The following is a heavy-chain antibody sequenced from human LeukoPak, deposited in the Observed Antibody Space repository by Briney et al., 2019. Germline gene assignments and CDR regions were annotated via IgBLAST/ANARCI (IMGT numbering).Heavy chain of an antibody. CDR3: SRYETGLTIRDYYYYYGMDV. V-gene: IGHV1-18*01. Sequence: ASVKVSCKASGYTFTSYGISWVRQAPGQGGEWMGWISAYNGNTNYAQKLQGRVTMTTDTSTSTAHMELRSLRSDGTAVYYCSRYETGLTIRDYYYYYGMDVWGQGTTVAVSS. D-gene: IGHD1-14*01. CDR1: GYTFTSYG. CDR2: ISAYNGNT. J-gene: IGHJ6*02.